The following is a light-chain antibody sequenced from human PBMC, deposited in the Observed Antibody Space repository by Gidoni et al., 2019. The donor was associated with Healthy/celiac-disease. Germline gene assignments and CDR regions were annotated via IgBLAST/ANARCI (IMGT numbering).Light chain of an antibody. CDR3: QQYDNPLT. CDR1: QDISNY. CDR2: DAS. J-gene: IGKJ4*01. Sequence: DIQMTQSPSSLSASVGERVTITCQASQDISNYLNWYQQKPGKDPKLLIYDASNLETGVPSRFSGSGSWTDFTFTISSLQPEDIATYYCQQYDNPLTFGGGTKVEIK. V-gene: IGKV1-33*01.